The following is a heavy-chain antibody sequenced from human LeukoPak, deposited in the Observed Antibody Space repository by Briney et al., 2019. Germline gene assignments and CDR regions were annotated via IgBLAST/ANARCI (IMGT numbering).Heavy chain of an antibody. V-gene: IGHV4-34*01. Sequence: SETLSLTCAVYGGSFSGYYWSWIRQPPGKGLEWIGEINHSGSTNYNPSLKSRVTISVDTSKNQFSLKLSSVTAADTAVYYCARISQIVVVPAAMGSWFDPWGQGTLVTVSS. CDR1: GGSFSGYY. CDR2: INHSGST. D-gene: IGHD2-2*01. J-gene: IGHJ5*02. CDR3: ARISQIVVVPAAMGSWFDP.